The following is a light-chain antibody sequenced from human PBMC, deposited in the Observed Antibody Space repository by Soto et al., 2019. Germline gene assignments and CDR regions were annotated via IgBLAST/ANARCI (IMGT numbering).Light chain of an antibody. J-gene: IGKJ4*01. CDR3: QQYASSPLT. Sequence: EIVLTQSPGTLSLSPGERATLSCRASQSVGRNYLAWYQQKPGQAPRLLIYGASSRATGIPDRFSGSGSGTYFTLTLSRLEPEDFAVYYCQQYASSPLTFGGGTKVEIK. CDR2: GAS. V-gene: IGKV3-20*01. CDR1: QSVGRNY.